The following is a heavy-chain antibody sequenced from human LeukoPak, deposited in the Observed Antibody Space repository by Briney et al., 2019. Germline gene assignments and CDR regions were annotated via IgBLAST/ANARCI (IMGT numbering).Heavy chain of an antibody. CDR1: GFTSSSYS. J-gene: IGHJ4*02. CDR3: ARDGWSTTALDY. D-gene: IGHD2-2*01. Sequence: GGSLRLSCAASGFTSSSYSMNWVRQAPGKGLEWVANIKQDGSEKYYVDSVKGRFTISRDNAKNSLCLQMNSLRAEDTAVYYCARDGWSTTALDYWGQGTLVTVSS. CDR2: IKQDGSEK. V-gene: IGHV3-7*03.